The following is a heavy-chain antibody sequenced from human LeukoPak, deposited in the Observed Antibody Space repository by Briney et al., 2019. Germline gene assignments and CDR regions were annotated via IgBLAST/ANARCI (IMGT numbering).Heavy chain of an antibody. CDR1: GYTFTGYY. V-gene: IGHV1-2*02. Sequence: ASVKVSCKASGYTFTGYYMHWVRQAPGQGLEWMGWINPNSGGTNYAQKFQGRVTMTRDTSIGTAYMELSRLRSDDTAVYYCARDLPLLWFGELSHDAFDIWGQGTMVTVSS. CDR2: INPNSGGT. D-gene: IGHD3-10*01. CDR3: ARDLPLLWFGELSHDAFDI. J-gene: IGHJ3*02.